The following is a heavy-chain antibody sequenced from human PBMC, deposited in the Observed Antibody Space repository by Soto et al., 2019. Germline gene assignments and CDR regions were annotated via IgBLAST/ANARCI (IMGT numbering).Heavy chain of an antibody. Sequence: PGGSLRLSCAASGFTFSNFAMSWVRQAPGKGLEWVSDIIGSGGSTYYAESVKGRFTICRANSKKTLLLQMNSLRVEDTAVYYCAKDIVAVGGYETFDFWGQGTMVTVSS. D-gene: IGHD5-12*01. CDR3: AKDIVAVGGYETFDF. V-gene: IGHV3-23*01. CDR2: IIGSGGST. J-gene: IGHJ4*02. CDR1: GFTFSNFA.